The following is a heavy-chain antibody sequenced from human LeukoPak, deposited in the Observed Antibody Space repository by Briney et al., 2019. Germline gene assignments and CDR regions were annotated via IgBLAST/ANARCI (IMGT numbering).Heavy chain of an antibody. D-gene: IGHD7-27*01. CDR3: ARVDAISHTDWGFGGHSNNFDF. Sequence: SGGSLRLSXAASGFIFDDYGMSWVRQAPGKGMEWVSAINWNGGSPGYADSVKGRFTISRDNAKNSLYLQMNSLRAEDTALYYCARVDAISHTDWGFGGHSNNFDFWGQGTLVTVSS. V-gene: IGHV3-20*04. J-gene: IGHJ4*02. CDR2: INWNGGSP. CDR1: GFIFDDYG.